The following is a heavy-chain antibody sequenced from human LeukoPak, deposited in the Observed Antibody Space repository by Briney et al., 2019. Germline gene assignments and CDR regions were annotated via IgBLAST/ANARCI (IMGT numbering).Heavy chain of an antibody. CDR1: GFTFSSYG. CDR2: ISSGAATI. CDR3: ARVGVLSSSWLLY. Sequence: GGSLRLSCAASGFTFSSYGMSWVRQAPGKGLEWVSSISSGAATIYYADSVKGRFTISRDNAKNSLYLQMNSLRAEDTAVYYCARVGVLSSSWLLYWGQGTLVTVSS. D-gene: IGHD6-13*01. J-gene: IGHJ4*02. V-gene: IGHV3-48*04.